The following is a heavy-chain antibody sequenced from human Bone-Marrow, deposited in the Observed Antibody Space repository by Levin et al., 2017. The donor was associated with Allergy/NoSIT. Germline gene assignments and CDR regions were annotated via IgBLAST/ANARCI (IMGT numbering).Heavy chain of an antibody. CDR3: ARETDFDFWTGYRRAFDY. D-gene: IGHD3/OR15-3a*01. CDR2: IVPSVGAP. J-gene: IGHJ4*02. CDR1: GDTFNTYN. V-gene: IGHV1-69*06. Sequence: VASVKVSCKASGDTFNTYNINWIRQAPGQGLEWMGGIVPSVGAPNYAPKFQGRIKISADRSTTTVYMELQSLRSDDTAMYYCARETDFDFWTGYRRAFDYWGQGALVTVSS.